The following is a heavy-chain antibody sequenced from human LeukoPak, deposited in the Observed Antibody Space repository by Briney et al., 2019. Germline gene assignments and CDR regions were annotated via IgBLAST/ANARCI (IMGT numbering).Heavy chain of an antibody. J-gene: IGHJ4*02. Sequence: SVKVSCKASGFTFTSSAVQWVRQARGQRLERIGWIVVGSGNTNYAQKFQERVTITRDMSTSTAYMELSSLRSEDTAVYYCAADLTVAGTWDFDYWGQGTLVTVSS. CDR1: GFTFTSSA. D-gene: IGHD6-19*01. V-gene: IGHV1-58*01. CDR3: AADLTVAGTWDFDY. CDR2: IVVGSGNT.